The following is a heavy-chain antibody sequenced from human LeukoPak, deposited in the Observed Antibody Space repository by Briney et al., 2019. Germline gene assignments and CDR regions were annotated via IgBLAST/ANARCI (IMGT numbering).Heavy chain of an antibody. CDR1: GGSISSGSYY. V-gene: IGHV4-61*02. CDR3: ARETYYYGSGSFD. D-gene: IGHD3-10*01. CDR2: IYTSGST. Sequence: SETLSLTCTVSGGSISSGSYYWSWIRQPAGKGLEWIGRIYTSGSTNYNPSLKSRVTVSVDTSKNQFSLKLSSVTAADTAVYYCARETYYYGSGSFDWGQGTLVTVSS. J-gene: IGHJ4*02.